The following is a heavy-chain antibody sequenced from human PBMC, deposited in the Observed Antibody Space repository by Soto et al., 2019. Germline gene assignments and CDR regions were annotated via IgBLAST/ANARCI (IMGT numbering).Heavy chain of an antibody. CDR1: GYDFTAYD. Sequence: GASVKVSCKVSGYDFTAYDINWVRQASGQGLEWMGWMNPINGATGTARRFQGRVSLSRNTATGTAYLELTSLRSDDTAVYYCGRGPSPRAPAGGTPYYYAMDVWGQGTTVTVSS. V-gene: IGHV1-8*02. D-gene: IGHD6-13*01. J-gene: IGHJ6*02. CDR3: GRGPSPRAPAGGTPYYYAMDV. CDR2: MNPINGAT.